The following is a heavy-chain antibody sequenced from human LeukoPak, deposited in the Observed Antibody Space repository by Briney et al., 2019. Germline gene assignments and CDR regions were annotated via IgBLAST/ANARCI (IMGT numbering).Heavy chain of an antibody. J-gene: IGHJ4*02. D-gene: IGHD3-22*01. CDR1: GFTFSSFA. CDR2: ISGSGDST. V-gene: IGHV3-23*01. CDR3: AKERYYYDSSGYYKAIDY. Sequence: GGSLRLSCAASGFTFSSFALSWVRQAPGKGLEWVSSISGSGDSTYYMESVKGRFTISRDNSENTLYLQMNSLRADDTAVYYCAKERYYYDSSGYYKAIDYWGQGTLVTVSS.